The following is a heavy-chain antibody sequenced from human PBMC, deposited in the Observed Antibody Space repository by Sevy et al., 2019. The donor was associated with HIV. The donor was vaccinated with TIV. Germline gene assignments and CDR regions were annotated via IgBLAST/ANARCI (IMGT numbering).Heavy chain of an antibody. CDR1: GGSVSSGSYY. V-gene: IGHV4-61*01. CDR3: ATGEAYYYDSSGSFQH. J-gene: IGHJ1*01. CDR2: IYYSGST. D-gene: IGHD3-22*01. Sequence: SETLSLTCTVSGGSVSSGSYYWSWIRQPPGKGLEWIGYIYYSGSTNYNPSIKSRVTISVDTSKNQFSLKLSSVTGADTAVYYCATGEAYYYDSSGSFQHWGQGTLVTVSS.